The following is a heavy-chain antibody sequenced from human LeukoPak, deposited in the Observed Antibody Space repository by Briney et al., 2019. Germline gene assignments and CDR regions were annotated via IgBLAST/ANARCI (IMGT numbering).Heavy chain of an antibody. CDR1: GYTFSVFG. J-gene: IGHJ4*02. Sequence: ASVKVSCKGSGYTFSVFGHTWVRQAPGQGLEWMGWISAYNGNTDYAQKLQGRVTMTTDTSTSTAYMELRSLRSDDTAVYYCARGSDDILTGYYDYWGQGTLVTVSS. CDR2: ISAYNGNT. D-gene: IGHD3-9*01. CDR3: ARGSDDILTGYYDY. V-gene: IGHV1-18*01.